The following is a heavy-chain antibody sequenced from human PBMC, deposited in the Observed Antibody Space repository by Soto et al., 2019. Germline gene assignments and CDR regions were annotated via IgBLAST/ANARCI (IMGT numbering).Heavy chain of an antibody. Sequence: GASVKASCKASGYTFTSYGIHCVRQAPGQRLEWMGWINAANGDTKYSPKFQGRVTITRDTSASTAYMELSSLRSEDTAVYYCVRRHVSATGIDWFDPWGQGTLVTVSS. V-gene: IGHV1-3*01. CDR3: VRRHVSATGIDWFDP. J-gene: IGHJ5*02. CDR1: GYTFTSYG. CDR2: INAANGDT. D-gene: IGHD6-13*01.